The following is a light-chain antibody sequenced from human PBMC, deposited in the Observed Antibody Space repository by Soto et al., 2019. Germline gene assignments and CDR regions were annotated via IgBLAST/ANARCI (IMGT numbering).Light chain of an antibody. CDR2: ATS. V-gene: IGKV1-9*01. J-gene: IGKJ4*02. CDR1: QGISSY. Sequence: DIQLTQSPSFLSASVGDRVTITCRASQGISSYLAWYQQKPGKAPKLLIYATSTLQSGVPSRFSGSASGTEFTLTVSSLQPEDFATYYWQHLNSYPLTFGGGTKVEIK. CDR3: QHLNSYPLT.